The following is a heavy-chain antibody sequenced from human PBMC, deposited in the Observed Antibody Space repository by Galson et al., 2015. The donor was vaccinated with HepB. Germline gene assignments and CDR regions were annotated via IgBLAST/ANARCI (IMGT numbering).Heavy chain of an antibody. D-gene: IGHD5-12*01. CDR2: ISYDGSNK. V-gene: IGHV3-30*03. Sequence: SLRLSCAASGFTFSSYGMHWVRQAPGKGLEWVAVISYDGSNKYYADSVKGRFTISRDNSKNTLYLQMNSLRAEDTAVYYCASYGSGYGKGDFDYWGQGTLVTVSS. CDR1: GFTFSSYG. CDR3: ASYGSGYGKGDFDY. J-gene: IGHJ4*02.